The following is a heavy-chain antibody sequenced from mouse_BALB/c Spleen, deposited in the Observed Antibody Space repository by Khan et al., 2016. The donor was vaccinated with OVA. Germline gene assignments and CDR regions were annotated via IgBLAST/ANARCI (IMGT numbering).Heavy chain of an antibody. J-gene: IGHJ1*01. V-gene: IGHV2-4*02. CDR1: GLSLTSYG. CDR2: IWSYGST. Sequence: QVQLKLLEPGLVQPSQSLSITCTVSGLSLTSYGVHWVRQPPGKGLEWLGVIWSYGSTDYIAAFISRLSFSKYNSKSQVFFKMNCLQADDPAINCCARFDDYEGYFDVWGAGTTVTVSS. CDR3: ARFDDYEGYFDV. D-gene: IGHD2-4*01.